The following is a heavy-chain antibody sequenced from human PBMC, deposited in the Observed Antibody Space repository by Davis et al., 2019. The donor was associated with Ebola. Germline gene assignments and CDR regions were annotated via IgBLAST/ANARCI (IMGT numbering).Heavy chain of an antibody. CDR1: GFTFSNFA. D-gene: IGHD2-2*01. V-gene: IGHV3-23*03. J-gene: IGHJ4*02. CDR3: AQYQQRGADY. Sequence: PGGSLRLSCAASGFTFSNFAMSWARQPPGRGLEWVSVIGPDGNNIHYSDSVEGRFTISRDNSKNTLYLDMNSLRGEDTAVYYCAQYQQRGADYWGQGTLVTVSS. CDR2: IGPDGNNI.